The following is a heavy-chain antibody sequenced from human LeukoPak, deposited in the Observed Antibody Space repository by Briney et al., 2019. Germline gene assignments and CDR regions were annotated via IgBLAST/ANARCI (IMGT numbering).Heavy chain of an antibody. V-gene: IGHV3-23*01. J-gene: IGHJ4*01. CDR2: ISGSGGST. D-gene: IGHD4-23*01. CDR3: AKSRYGGCNFDY. CDR1: GFTFSSYA. Sequence: GGPLRLSCAASGFTFSSYAMSWLRQAPGKGLEWVSAISGSGGSTYYADSVKGRFTISRDNSKNTLYLQMNSLRAEDTAVYYCAKSRYGGCNFDYWGQGTLVTVSS.